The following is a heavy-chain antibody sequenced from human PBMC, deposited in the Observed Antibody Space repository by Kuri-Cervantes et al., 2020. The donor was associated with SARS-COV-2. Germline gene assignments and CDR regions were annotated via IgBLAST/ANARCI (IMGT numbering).Heavy chain of an antibody. CDR1: GFTFSSYA. V-gene: IGHV3-23*01. D-gene: IGHD3-22*01. CDR3: AQRAWHYDSSGSFDY. J-gene: IGHJ4*02. CDR2: ISGSGGST. Sequence: GGSLRLSCAASGFTFSSYAMHWVRQAPGKGLEWVSAISGSGGSTYYADSVKGRFTISRDNSKNTLYLQMNSLRAEDTAVYYCAQRAWHYDSSGSFDYWGQGTLVTVSS.